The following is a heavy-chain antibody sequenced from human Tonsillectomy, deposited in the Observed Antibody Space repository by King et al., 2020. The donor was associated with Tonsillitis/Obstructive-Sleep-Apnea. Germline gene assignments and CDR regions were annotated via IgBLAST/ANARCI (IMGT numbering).Heavy chain of an antibody. CDR2: IWYDGNNR. V-gene: IGHV3-33*01. Sequence: VQLVESGGGVVQPGRSLRLSCAASGFTFTSYGMHWVRQAPGKGLEWVAVIWYDGNNRYYTDSVKGRFTISRDNSRSTLYLQMNNLRAEYTAVYYCAGVGSGYGHNCLVWGGQGTIVPVSS. J-gene: IGHJ3*01. D-gene: IGHD3-3*01. CDR3: AGVGSGYGHNCLVW. CDR1: GFTFTSYG.